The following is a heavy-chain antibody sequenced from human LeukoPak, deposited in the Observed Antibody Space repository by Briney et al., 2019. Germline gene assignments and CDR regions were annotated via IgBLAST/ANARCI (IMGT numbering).Heavy chain of an antibody. D-gene: IGHD3-22*01. CDR1: GFTFSSYS. Sequence: GGSLRLSCAASGFTFSSYSMNWVRQAPGKGLEWVSSISSSSSYIYYADSVKGRFTISRDNAKNSLYLQMNSLGAEDTAVYYCAREGRYYDSSGYLDYWGQGTLVTVSS. J-gene: IGHJ4*02. CDR2: ISSSSSYI. V-gene: IGHV3-21*01. CDR3: AREGRYYDSSGYLDY.